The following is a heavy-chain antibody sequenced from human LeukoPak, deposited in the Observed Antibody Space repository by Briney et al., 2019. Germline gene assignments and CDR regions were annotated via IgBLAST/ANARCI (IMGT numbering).Heavy chain of an antibody. D-gene: IGHD6-6*01. CDR2: ISSSISYI. V-gene: IGHV3-21*01. Sequence: GGALRLSCAASGVTFSSYSMNWVRQAPGKGGEWVSSISSSISYIYYADSVKRRFTIFRDNAKTSLYLQMNSLRAEDTAVYYCARVIAARPIGWGQGTLVTVSS. CDR1: GVTFSSYS. CDR3: ARVIAARPIG. J-gene: IGHJ4*02.